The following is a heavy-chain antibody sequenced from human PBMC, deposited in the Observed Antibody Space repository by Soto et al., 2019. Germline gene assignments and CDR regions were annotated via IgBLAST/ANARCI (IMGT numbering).Heavy chain of an antibody. CDR3: AREMASTYYFDY. V-gene: IGHV1-46*01. Sequence: ASSKLSCNASVYPFTRYFVRCLRQATGQGLEWMGNSDPSGGSPTYAQKFQDRVTMTTDTSTSTVYMELTSLSSDDSAVYYCAREMASTYYFDYWGQGTLVTVSS. CDR2: SDPSGGSP. D-gene: IGHD1-1*01. J-gene: IGHJ4*02. CDR1: VYPFTRYF.